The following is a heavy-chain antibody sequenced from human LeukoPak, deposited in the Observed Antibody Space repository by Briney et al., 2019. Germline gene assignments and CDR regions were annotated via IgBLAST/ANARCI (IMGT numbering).Heavy chain of an antibody. J-gene: IGHJ3*02. D-gene: IGHD2-2*01. Sequence: PGGSLRLSCAASGLSFSTYSMNWVRQAPGKGLDWVSSISSSSAHIFYPDSVKGRFSISRDNAKSSLYLQMNSLRVKDTAVYYCTSRYCTTTNCYSFDNWGQGTLVTVSS. CDR3: TSRYCTTTNCYSFDN. V-gene: IGHV3-21*01. CDR1: GLSFSTYS. CDR2: ISSSSAHI.